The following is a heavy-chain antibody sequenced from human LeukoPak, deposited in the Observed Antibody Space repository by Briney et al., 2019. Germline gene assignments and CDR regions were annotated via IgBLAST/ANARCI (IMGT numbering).Heavy chain of an antibody. CDR2: IYYSGST. J-gene: IGHJ4*02. D-gene: IGHD2-2*01. Sequence: PSETLSLTCTVSGYSISSGYYWGWIRQPPGMGLEWIGYIYYSGSTNYNPSLKSRVTISVDTSKNQFSLKLSSVTAADTAVYYCARARALGYCSSTSCPLPYYFDYWGQGTLVTVSS. CDR3: ARARALGYCSSTSCPLPYYFDY. V-gene: IGHV4-38-2*02. CDR1: GYSISSGYY.